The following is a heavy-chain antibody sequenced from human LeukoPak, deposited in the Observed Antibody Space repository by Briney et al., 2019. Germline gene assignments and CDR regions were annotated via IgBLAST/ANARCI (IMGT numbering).Heavy chain of an antibody. D-gene: IGHD4-17*01. Sequence: GASVKVSCTASGGTFSSYAISWVRQAPGQGLEWMGGIIPIFGTANYAQKFQGRVTITTDESTSTAYMQLSSLRAEDTAVYYCACDTRDGDSEENGFDIWGQGTMVTVSS. CDR2: IIPIFGTA. CDR3: ACDTRDGDSEENGFDI. J-gene: IGHJ3*02. V-gene: IGHV1-69*05. CDR1: GGTFSSYA.